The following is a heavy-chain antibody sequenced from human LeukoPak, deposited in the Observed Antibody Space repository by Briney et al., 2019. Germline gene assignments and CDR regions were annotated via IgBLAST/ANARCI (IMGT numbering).Heavy chain of an antibody. CDR1: YDSITPYY. CDR2: IYSSGDT. J-gene: IGHJ5*02. D-gene: IGHD6-19*01. V-gene: IGHV4-4*07. CDR3: ARDRYSGVAGNNWFDP. Sequence: PSETLSLTCSVSYDSITPYYWSWIRQPAGKGLEWIGRIYSSGDTNYNPSLKSRVTMSIDTSKNQFSLRLTSVTAADTAVYYCARDRYSGVAGNNWFDPWGQGTLVTVSS.